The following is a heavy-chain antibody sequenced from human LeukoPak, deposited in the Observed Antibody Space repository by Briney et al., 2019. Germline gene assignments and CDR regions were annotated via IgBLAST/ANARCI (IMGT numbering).Heavy chain of an antibody. V-gene: IGHV4-39*01. J-gene: IGHJ4*02. CDR2: IYYSGST. Sequence: SETLSLTCTVSGGSISSSSYYWGWIRQPPGKGLEWIGSIYYSGSTYYNPSLKSRVTISVDTSKNQFSLKLSSVTAADRAVYYCARRRRGGAVDYWGQGTLVTVSS. CDR3: ARRRRGGAVDY. D-gene: IGHD1-26*01. CDR1: GGSISSSSYY.